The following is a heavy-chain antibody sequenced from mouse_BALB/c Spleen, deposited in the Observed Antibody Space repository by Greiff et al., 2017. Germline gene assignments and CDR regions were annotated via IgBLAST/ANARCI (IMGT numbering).Heavy chain of an antibody. Sequence: DVKLVESGGGLVKPGGSLKLSCAASGFTFSSYAMSWVRQTPEKRLEWVASISSGGSTYYPDSVKGRFTISRDNARNILYLQMSSLRSEDTAMYYCAREYGSSYRYFDYWGQGTTLTVSS. CDR2: ISSGGST. J-gene: IGHJ2*01. CDR3: AREYGSSYRYFDY. CDR1: GFTFSSYA. V-gene: IGHV5-6-5*01. D-gene: IGHD1-1*01.